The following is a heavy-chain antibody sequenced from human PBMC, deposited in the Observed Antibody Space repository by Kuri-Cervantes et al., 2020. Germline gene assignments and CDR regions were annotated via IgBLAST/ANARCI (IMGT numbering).Heavy chain of an antibody. Sequence: GGSLRLSCAASGFTFSSYSMNWVRQAPGKGLEWVSYISSSSSTIYYADSVKGRFTISRDNAKNSLYLQMNSLRAEDTAVYYCASDYGGKGDYWGQGTLVTVSS. CDR2: ISSSSSTI. CDR3: ASDYGGKGDY. CDR1: GFTFSSYS. J-gene: IGHJ4*02. V-gene: IGHV3-48*01. D-gene: IGHD4-23*01.